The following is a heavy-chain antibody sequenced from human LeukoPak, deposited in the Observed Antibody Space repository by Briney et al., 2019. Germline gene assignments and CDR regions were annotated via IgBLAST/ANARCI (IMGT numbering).Heavy chain of an antibody. Sequence: ASVKVSCKVSGYTLTELSMHWVRQAPGKGLEWMGGFDPEDGEAIYAQKFQGRVTMTEDTSTDTAYMELSSLRSEDTAVYYCATARTYQPPRRNPRWPFDYWGQGTLVTVSS. D-gene: IGHD5-24*01. CDR1: GYTLTELS. V-gene: IGHV1-24*01. CDR3: ATARTYQPPRRNPRWPFDY. CDR2: FDPEDGEA. J-gene: IGHJ4*02.